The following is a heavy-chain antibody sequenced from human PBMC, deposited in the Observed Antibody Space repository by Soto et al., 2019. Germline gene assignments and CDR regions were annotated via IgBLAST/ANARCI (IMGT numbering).Heavy chain of an antibody. D-gene: IGHD2-15*01. CDR3: AHKGGRGAGMDV. V-gene: IGHV2-5*02. Sequence: QITLKESGPTLVKPTQTLTLTCTFSGFSVSTGGVGVAWIRQPPGKALEWLAPIYWDVDKRYSPFLQSRVTITKDTSKNQVVLTMTNMDPVDTATYYCAHKGGRGAGMDVWGQGTTVTVSS. J-gene: IGHJ6*02. CDR1: GFSVSTGGVG. CDR2: IYWDVDK.